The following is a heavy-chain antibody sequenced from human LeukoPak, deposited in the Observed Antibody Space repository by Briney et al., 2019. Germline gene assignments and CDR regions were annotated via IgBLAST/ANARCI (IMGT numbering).Heavy chain of an antibody. V-gene: IGHV1-2*02. Sequence: ASVKVSCKASGYTFTGYYMHWVRQAPGQGLEWMGWINPNSSGTNYAQKFQGRVTMTRDTSISTAYMELSRLRSDDTAVYYCARVLKYYYDSSGYDDAFDIWGQGTMVTVSS. CDR2: INPNSSGT. CDR1: GYTFTGYY. D-gene: IGHD3-22*01. J-gene: IGHJ3*02. CDR3: ARVLKYYYDSSGYDDAFDI.